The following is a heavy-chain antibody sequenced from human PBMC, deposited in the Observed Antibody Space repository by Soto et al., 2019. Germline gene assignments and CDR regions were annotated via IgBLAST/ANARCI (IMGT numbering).Heavy chain of an antibody. CDR1: GGTFSSYA. J-gene: IGHJ6*02. CDR3: ARAYSSSYYYYYGMDV. CDR2: IIPIFGTA. V-gene: IGHV1-69*05. D-gene: IGHD6-6*01. Sequence: QVQLVQSGAEVKKPGSSVKVSCKASGGTFSSYAISWVRQAPGQGLEWMGGIIPIFGTANYAQKFQGRVTITXXDXTXXAYMELSSLRSEDTAVYYCARAYSSSYYYYYGMDVWGQGTTVTVSS.